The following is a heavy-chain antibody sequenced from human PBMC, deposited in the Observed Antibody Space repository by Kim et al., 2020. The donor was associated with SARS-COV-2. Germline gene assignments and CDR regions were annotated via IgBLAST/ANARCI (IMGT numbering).Heavy chain of an antibody. J-gene: IGHJ4*02. V-gene: IGHV3-49*04. Sequence: GGSLRLSCTASGFTFGDYAMSWVRQAPGKGLEWVGFIRSKAYGGTTEYAASVKGRFTISRDDSKSIAYLQMNSLKTEDTAVYYCTRDQITMVRGVIIKSWVPNFDYWGQGTLVTVSS. D-gene: IGHD3-10*01. CDR1: GFTFGDYA. CDR3: TRDQITMVRGVIIKSWVPNFDY. CDR2: IRSKAYGGTT.